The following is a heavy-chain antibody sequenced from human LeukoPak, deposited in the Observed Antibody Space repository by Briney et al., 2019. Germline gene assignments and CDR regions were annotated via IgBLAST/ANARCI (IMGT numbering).Heavy chain of an antibody. CDR2: INPSGGST. D-gene: IGHD6-6*01. V-gene: IGHV1-46*01. CDR1: GGTFSSYA. Sequence: GASVKVSCKASGGTFSSYAISWVRQAPGQGLEWMGIINPSGGSTSYAQKFQGRVTMTRDTSTSTVYMELSSLRSEDTAVYYCARAGHQPEYSSSSGSYYYYGMDVWGQGTTVTVSS. CDR3: ARAGHQPEYSSSSGSYYYYGMDV. J-gene: IGHJ6*02.